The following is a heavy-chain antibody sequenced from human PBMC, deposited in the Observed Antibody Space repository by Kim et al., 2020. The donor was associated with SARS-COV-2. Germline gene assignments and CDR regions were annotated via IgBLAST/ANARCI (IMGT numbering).Heavy chain of an antibody. D-gene: IGHD6-13*01. CDR1: GGSISCGGYY. CDR2: IYYSGST. CDR3: ARGGGGYSSSSFDP. Sequence: SETLSLTCTVSGGSISCGGYYWSWIRQHPGKGLEWIGYIYYSGSTYYNPSLKSRVTISVDTSKNQFSLKLSSVTAADTAVYYCARGGGGYSSSSFDPWGQGTLVTVSS. J-gene: IGHJ5*02. V-gene: IGHV4-31*03.